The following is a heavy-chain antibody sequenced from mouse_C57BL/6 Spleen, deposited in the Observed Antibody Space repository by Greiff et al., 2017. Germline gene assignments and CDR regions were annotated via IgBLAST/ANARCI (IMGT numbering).Heavy chain of an antibody. CDR2: IYPGDGDT. V-gene: IGHV1-80*01. Sequence: QVQLQQSGAELVKPGASVKISCKASGYAFSSYWMNWVKQRPGKGLEWIGQIYPGDGDTNYNGKFKGKATLTADKSSSTAYMQLSSLTSEDSAVYFCARKRDYDYDDGWYFDVWGTGTTVTVSS. CDR3: ARKRDYDYDDGWYFDV. J-gene: IGHJ1*03. CDR1: GYAFSSYW. D-gene: IGHD2-4*01.